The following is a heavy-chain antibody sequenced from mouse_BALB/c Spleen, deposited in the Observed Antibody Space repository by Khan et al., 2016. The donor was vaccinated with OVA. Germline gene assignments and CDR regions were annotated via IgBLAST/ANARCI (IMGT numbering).Heavy chain of an antibody. D-gene: IGHD2-3*01. CDR3: AMGDGYYEDAMDY. V-gene: IGHV2-9*02. CDR2: IWAGGST. J-gene: IGHJ4*01. Sequence: QVQLKESGPGLVAPSQSLSITCTVSGFSLTSYGIHWVRQPPGKGLEWLGVIWAGGSTNYNSALMSRLSIRQDNSKSQVFFNMNSLQTDDTAMFYCAMGDGYYEDAMDYWGQGTSVTVSS. CDR1: GFSLTSYG.